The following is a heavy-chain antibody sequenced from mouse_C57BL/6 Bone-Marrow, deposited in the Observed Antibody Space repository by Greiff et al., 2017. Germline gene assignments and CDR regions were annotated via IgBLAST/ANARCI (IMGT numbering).Heavy chain of an antibody. CDR2: ISNLAYSI. D-gene: IGHD3-2*02. Sequence: DVHLVESGGGLVQPGGSLKLSCAASGFTFSDYGMAWVRQAPRKGPEWVAFISNLAYSIYYADTVTGRFTISRENAKNTLYLEMSSLRSEDTAMYYCARQAKTAQALYAMDYWGQGTSVTVSS. CDR1: GFTFSDYG. CDR3: ARQAKTAQALYAMDY. J-gene: IGHJ4*01. V-gene: IGHV5-15*01.